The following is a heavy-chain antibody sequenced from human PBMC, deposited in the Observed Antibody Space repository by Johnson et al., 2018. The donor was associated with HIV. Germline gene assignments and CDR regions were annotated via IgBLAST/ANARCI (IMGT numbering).Heavy chain of an antibody. CDR3: AKEPRPGIVATDDAFDI. Sequence: QVHLVESGGGVVQPGRSLRLSCAASGFTFSSYAMHWVRQAPGKGLEWVAVISYDGSNKYYADSVKGRFTISRDNSKNTLYLQMNSLRAEDTAVYYCAKEPRPGIVATDDAFDIWGQGTMVTVSS. CDR2: ISYDGSNK. J-gene: IGHJ3*02. CDR1: GFTFSSYA. D-gene: IGHD5-12*01. V-gene: IGHV3-30-3*01.